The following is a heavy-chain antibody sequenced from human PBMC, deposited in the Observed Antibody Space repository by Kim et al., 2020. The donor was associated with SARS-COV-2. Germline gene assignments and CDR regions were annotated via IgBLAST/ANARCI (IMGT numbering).Heavy chain of an antibody. CDR3: ARVRLVTNYYFDY. V-gene: IGHV4-31*03. J-gene: IGHJ4*02. CDR1: GGSISSGGYY. D-gene: IGHD2-8*01. Sequence: SETLSLTCTVSGGSISSGGYYWSWIRQHPGKGLEWIGYIYYSGSTYYNPSLKSRVTISVDTSKNQFSLKLSSVTAADTAVYYCARVRLVTNYYFDYWGQGTLVTVSS. CDR2: IYYSGST.